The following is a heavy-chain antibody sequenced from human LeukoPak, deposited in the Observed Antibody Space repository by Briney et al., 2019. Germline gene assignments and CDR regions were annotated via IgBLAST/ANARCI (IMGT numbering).Heavy chain of an antibody. V-gene: IGHV3-7*01. CDR2: IKQDGSEM. CDR1: GFTFSSYW. CDR3: ARISSSSGTDAFDI. J-gene: IGHJ3*02. D-gene: IGHD3-22*01. Sequence: GGSLRLTCAASGFTFSSYWMSWVRQAPGKGLEWVANIKQDGSEMYYVDSVKGRFTISRDNAKNSLYLQMNSLRAEDTAVYYCARISSSSGTDAFDIWGQGTMVTVSS.